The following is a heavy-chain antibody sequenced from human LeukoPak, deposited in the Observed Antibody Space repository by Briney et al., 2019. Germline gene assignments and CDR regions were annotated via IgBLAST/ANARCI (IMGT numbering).Heavy chain of an antibody. CDR2: ISSSGSTI. V-gene: IGHV3-11*01. D-gene: IGHD1-1*01. J-gene: IGHJ3*02. CDR3: ARVLTTDAFDI. CDR1: GFTFSDYY. Sequence: GGSLRLSCAASGFTFSDYYMSWLRQAPGKGLEWVSYISSSGSTIYYADSVKGRFTISRDNAKNSLYLQMNSLRAEDTAVYYCARVLTTDAFDIWGQGTMVTVSS.